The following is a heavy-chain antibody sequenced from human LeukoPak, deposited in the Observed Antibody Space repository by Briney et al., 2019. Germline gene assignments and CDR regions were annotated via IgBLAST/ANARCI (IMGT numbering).Heavy chain of an antibody. J-gene: IGHJ4*02. D-gene: IGHD2-21*01. Sequence: KASETLSLTCAVSGGSISSNNWWSWVRQPPGKGLEWIGETYHSGNTHYNPSLKSRLTISVDTSKNQFSLKLSSVTAADTAVYYCARIASGDYYFDYWGQGTLVTVSS. CDR3: ARIASGDYYFDY. CDR1: GGSISSNNW. V-gene: IGHV4-4*02. CDR2: TYHSGNT.